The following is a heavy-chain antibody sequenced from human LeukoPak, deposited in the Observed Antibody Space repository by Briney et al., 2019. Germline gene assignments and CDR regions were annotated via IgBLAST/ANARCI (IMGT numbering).Heavy chain of an antibody. CDR2: ISAHNGNT. V-gene: IGHV1-18*01. Sequence: GASVKVSCKASGYTFTSYGISWVRQAPGQGREWMGWISAHNGNTNYAQKLQGRVTMTTDTSTSTAYMELRSLRSDDTAVYYCARDVRTAVTTGYWGQGTLVTVSS. D-gene: IGHD4-17*01. CDR3: ARDVRTAVTTGY. J-gene: IGHJ4*02. CDR1: GYTFTSYG.